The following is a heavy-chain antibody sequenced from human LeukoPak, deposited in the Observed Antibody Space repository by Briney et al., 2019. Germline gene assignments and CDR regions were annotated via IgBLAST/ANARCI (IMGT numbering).Heavy chain of an antibody. D-gene: IGHD2-21*01. Sequence: GASVTVSCTASGYTFTSYYMHWVRQAPGQGLEWMGIINPSGGSTSYAQKLQGRVTMTTDTSTSTAYMELRSLRSDDTAVYYCARVMNYPYYYMDVWGKGTTVTVSS. V-gene: IGHV1-46*01. J-gene: IGHJ6*03. CDR2: INPSGGST. CDR3: ARVMNYPYYYMDV. CDR1: GYTFTSYY.